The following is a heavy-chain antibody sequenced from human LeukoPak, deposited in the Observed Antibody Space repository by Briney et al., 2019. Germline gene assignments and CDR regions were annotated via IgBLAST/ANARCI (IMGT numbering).Heavy chain of an antibody. Sequence: SETLSLTSAVSGGSISSGGYSWSWIRQPPGKGLEWIGYIYHSGSTYYDPSLKSRVTISVDRSKNQFSLKLSSVTAADTAVYYCARVTGFWSGYYTGWYFDLWGRGTLVTVSS. CDR2: IYHSGST. J-gene: IGHJ2*01. D-gene: IGHD3-3*01. CDR1: GGSISSGGYS. V-gene: IGHV4-30-2*01. CDR3: ARVTGFWSGYYTGWYFDL.